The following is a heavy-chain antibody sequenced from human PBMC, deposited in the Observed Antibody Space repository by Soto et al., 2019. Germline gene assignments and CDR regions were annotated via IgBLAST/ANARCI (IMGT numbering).Heavy chain of an antibody. Sequence: EVQLLESGGGLVQPGGSLRLSCAASGFSFSSYAMSWVRQAPGKGLEWVSAISGSGGSTYYADSVKGRFTISRDNSKNTLYLQMNSLRSEDTAVYYCAKGLIPGYDYCFDYWGQGTLVTVSS. CDR2: ISGSGGST. V-gene: IGHV3-23*01. CDR3: AKGLIPGYDYCFDY. CDR1: GFSFSSYA. D-gene: IGHD5-12*01. J-gene: IGHJ4*02.